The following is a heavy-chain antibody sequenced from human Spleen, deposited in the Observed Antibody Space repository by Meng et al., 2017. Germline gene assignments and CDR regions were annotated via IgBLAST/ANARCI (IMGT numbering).Heavy chain of an antibody. V-gene: IGHV3-33*01. CDR1: GFTFSSYG. CDR2: IWYDGSNK. Sequence: GESLKISCAASGFTFSSYGMHWVRQAPGKGLEWVAVIWYDGSNKYYADSVQGRFTISRDNSKNTLYLQMNSLRAEDTAVYYCARGQFRNYYDTSGSFDYWGQGTLVTVSS. D-gene: IGHD3-22*01. CDR3: ARGQFRNYYDTSGSFDY. J-gene: IGHJ4*02.